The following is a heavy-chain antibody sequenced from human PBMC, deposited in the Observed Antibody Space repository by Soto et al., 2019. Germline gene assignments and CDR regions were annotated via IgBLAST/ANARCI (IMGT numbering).Heavy chain of an antibody. CDR1: GFTFSSYG. D-gene: IGHD6-13*01. CDR3: ATLAVAEASNEGWFGH. V-gene: IGHV3-30*03. Sequence: QVQLVESGGGVVQPGRSLRLSCAASGFTFSSYGMHWVRQAPGKGLEWVAVISYDGSNKYYADSVKGRFTISRDNSKNTLSLEMNTLRAGDTGVSYCATLAVAEASNEGWFGHWGEGTL. CDR2: ISYDGSNK. J-gene: IGHJ5*02.